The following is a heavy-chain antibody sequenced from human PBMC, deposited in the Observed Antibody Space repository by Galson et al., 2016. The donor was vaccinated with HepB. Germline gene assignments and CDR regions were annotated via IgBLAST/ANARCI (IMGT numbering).Heavy chain of an antibody. D-gene: IGHD6-13*01. V-gene: IGHV3-33*01. Sequence: SLRLSCAASGFTFSSYGMHWVRQAPGKGLEWVAVIWYDGGNKYYADSVKGRFTISRDNSKNTLFLQMNSLRAKDTAVYYCAREKDSSSWYNFDYWGQGTLVTVSS. CDR1: GFTFSSYG. CDR2: IWYDGGNK. CDR3: AREKDSSSWYNFDY. J-gene: IGHJ4*02.